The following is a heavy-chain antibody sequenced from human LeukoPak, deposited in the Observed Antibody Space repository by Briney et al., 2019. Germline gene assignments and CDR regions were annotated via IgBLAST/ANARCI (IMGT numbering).Heavy chain of an antibody. CDR3: ARSGGVVVPAEGPQGHYYYSYYMDV. D-gene: IGHD2-2*01. J-gene: IGHJ6*03. CDR1: GFTFSTYN. V-gene: IGHV3-48*01. CDR2: ISSSSSTR. Sequence: GGSLRLSCAASGFTFSTYNMNWVRQAPGKGLEWVSYISSSSSTRYYADSVKGRFTISRDNAKSSLYLQMNSLRAEDTAVYYCARSGGVVVPAEGPQGHYYYSYYMDVWGKGTTVTVSS.